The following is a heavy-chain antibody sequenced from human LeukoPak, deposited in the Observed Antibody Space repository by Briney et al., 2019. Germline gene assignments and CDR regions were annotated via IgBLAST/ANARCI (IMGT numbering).Heavy chain of an antibody. J-gene: IGHJ4*02. CDR1: GYTFTSYG. CDR3: ARQRRVLKRGGSGYYGLGSYSIAYYFDY. CDR2: ISAYNGNT. Sequence: ASVKVSCKASGYTFTSYGISWVRQAPGQGLEWMGWISAYNGNTNYAQKLQGRVTMTTDTSTSTAYMELRSLRSDDTAVYYCARQRRVLKRGGSGYYGLGSYSIAYYFDYWGQGTLVTVSS. V-gene: IGHV1-18*04. D-gene: IGHD3-10*01.